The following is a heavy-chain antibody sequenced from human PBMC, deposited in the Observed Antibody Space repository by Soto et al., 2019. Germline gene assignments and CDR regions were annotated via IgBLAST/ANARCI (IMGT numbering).Heavy chain of an antibody. V-gene: IGHV4-34*01. J-gene: IGHJ6*02. CDR3: ARGDSSSWHYDFGMDV. CDR1: GGSFSGYY. CDR2: INHSGST. D-gene: IGHD6-13*01. Sequence: QVQLQQWGAGLLKPSETLSLTCAVYGGSFSGYYWTWIRQPPGKGLEWIGEINHSGSTNYKPSLKSRVTISVDTSKNQFSLKLSSVTAADTGVYYCARGDSSSWHYDFGMDVWGQGTMVTVSS.